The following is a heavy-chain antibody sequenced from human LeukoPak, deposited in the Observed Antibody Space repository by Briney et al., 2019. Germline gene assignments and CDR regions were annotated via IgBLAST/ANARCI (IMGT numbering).Heavy chain of an antibody. CDR2: IYYSGST. D-gene: IGHD3-22*01. CDR3: ANLYSYYYDSSGPDAFDI. CDR1: GGSISSYY. V-gene: IGHV4-59*08. J-gene: IGHJ3*02. Sequence: PSETLSLTCTVSGGSISSYYWSWIRQPPGKGLEWIGYIYYSGSTNYNPSLKSRVTISVDTSKNQFSLKLSSVTAADTAVYYCANLYSYYYDSSGPDAFDIWGQGTMVTVSS.